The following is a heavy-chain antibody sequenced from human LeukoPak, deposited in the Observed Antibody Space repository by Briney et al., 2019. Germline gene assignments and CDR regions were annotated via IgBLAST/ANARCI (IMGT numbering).Heavy chain of an antibody. CDR3: ARDYYDSSGQLHAGAHAFDI. Sequence: PGGSLRLFCAASGFTFRTFGMHWVRQAPGKGLEWVAIIWYDGINKYCADSVKGRFTISRDNSKNTLYLQMNSLRAEDTAVYYCARDYYDSSGQLHAGAHAFDIWGQGTMVTVSS. V-gene: IGHV3-33*01. CDR1: GFTFRTFG. CDR2: IWYDGINK. D-gene: IGHD3-22*01. J-gene: IGHJ3*02.